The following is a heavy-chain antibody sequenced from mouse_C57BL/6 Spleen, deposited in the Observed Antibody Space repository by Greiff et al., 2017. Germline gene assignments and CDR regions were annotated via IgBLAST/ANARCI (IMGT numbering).Heavy chain of an antibody. Sequence: EVKVVESGGDLVKPGGSLKLSCAASGFTFSSYGMSWVRQIPDKRLEWVATISSGGSYTYYPDSVKGRFTISRDNAKNTLYLQMSSLKSEDTAMYYCARQGDGYFDYWGQGTTLTVSS. D-gene: IGHD2-3*01. CDR1: GFTFSSYG. V-gene: IGHV5-6*01. CDR3: ARQGDGYFDY. J-gene: IGHJ2*01. CDR2: ISSGGSYT.